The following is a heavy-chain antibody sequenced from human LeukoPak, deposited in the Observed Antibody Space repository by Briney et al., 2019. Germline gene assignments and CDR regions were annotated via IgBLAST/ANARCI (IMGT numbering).Heavy chain of an antibody. Sequence: SETLSLTCTVSGGSISSSPYYWGWIRQPPGKGLEWIGSIYYSGTTHYSPSLESRVTISVDTSKNQFSLKLSSVTAADTAVYYCARGAPLLRFLEWSYYFDYWGQGTLVTVSS. CDR1: GGSISSSPYY. CDR2: IYYSGTT. CDR3: ARGAPLLRFLEWSYYFDY. V-gene: IGHV4-39*07. J-gene: IGHJ4*02. D-gene: IGHD3-3*01.